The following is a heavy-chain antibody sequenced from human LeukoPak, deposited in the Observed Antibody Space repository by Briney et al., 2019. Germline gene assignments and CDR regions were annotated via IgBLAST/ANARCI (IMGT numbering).Heavy chain of an antibody. CDR2: ISYDGSNK. CDR3: ANWMRPGAFDI. Sequence: PGGSLRLSCAASGFTFSSYGMHWVRQAPGKGLEWVAVISYDGSNKYYADSVKGRFTISRDNSKNTLYLQMNSLRAEDTAVYYCANWMRPGAFDIWGQGTMVTVSS. D-gene: IGHD2-2*03. CDR1: GFTFSSYG. V-gene: IGHV3-30*18. J-gene: IGHJ3*02.